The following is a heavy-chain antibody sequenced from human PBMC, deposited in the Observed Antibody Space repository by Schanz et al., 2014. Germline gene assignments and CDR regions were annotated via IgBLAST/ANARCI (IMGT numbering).Heavy chain of an antibody. CDR2: IFFSGST. V-gene: IGHV4-59*08. CDR3: ARLGVGDKAYYYYGPDV. Sequence: QVQLQESGPGLVKPSETLSLTCTVSGVSIGGYYWSWIRQPPGKGLEWIGYIFFSGSTTYNPSFNSRVPISVDMSKTQFALTRSSVTAADTAVYYCARLGVGDKAYYYYGPDVWGQGTTVLVSS. CDR1: GVSIGGYY. D-gene: IGHD1-26*01. J-gene: IGHJ6*02.